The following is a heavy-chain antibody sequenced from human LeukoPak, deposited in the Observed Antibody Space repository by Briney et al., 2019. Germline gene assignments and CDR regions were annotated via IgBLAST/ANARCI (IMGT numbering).Heavy chain of an antibody. J-gene: IGHJ3*02. CDR3: ARATLYQQLGPLDAFDI. CDR1: GGSISSYY. V-gene: IGHV4-4*07. D-gene: IGHD6-13*01. CDR2: IYTSGST. Sequence: PSETLSLTCTVSGGSISSYYWSWIRQPAGKGLEWIGRIYTSGSTNYNPSLESRVTMSVDTSKNQFSLKLSSVTAADTAVYYCARATLYQQLGPLDAFDIWGQGTMVTVSS.